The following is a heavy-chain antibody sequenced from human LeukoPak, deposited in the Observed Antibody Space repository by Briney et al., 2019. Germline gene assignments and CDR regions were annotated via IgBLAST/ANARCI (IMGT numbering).Heavy chain of an antibody. CDR3: ARHLIREEYSSSSIGFDP. Sequence: PSETLSLTCAVSGASISSGGYYWSWLRQHPGKGLEWIGHIYYSVTSFYNPSLTSRVTISVDTSKNQFSLKLTSVTAADTAVYYYARHLIREEYSSSSIGFDPWGQGTLVTVSS. V-gene: IGHV4-31*11. CDR1: GASISSGGYY. CDR2: IYYSVTS. D-gene: IGHD6-6*01. J-gene: IGHJ5*02.